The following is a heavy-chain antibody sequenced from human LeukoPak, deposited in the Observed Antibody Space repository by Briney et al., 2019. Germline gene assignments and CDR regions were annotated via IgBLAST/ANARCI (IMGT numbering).Heavy chain of an antibody. V-gene: IGHV3-74*01. CDR2: IKSDGITI. CDR3: ARGRPHGNDY. Sequence: PGGSLRLSCAASGFSFSNYMMHWVRHAPGKGLVWVSRIKSDGITITYADSVKGRFSITTDNPKNTLYLQMNSLRVDDTAVYYCARGRPHGNDYWGQGALVTVSS. CDR1: GFSFSNYM. D-gene: IGHD4-23*01. J-gene: IGHJ4*02.